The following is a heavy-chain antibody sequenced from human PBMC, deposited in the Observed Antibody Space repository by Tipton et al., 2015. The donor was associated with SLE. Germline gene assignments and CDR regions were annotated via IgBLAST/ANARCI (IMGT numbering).Heavy chain of an antibody. CDR3: ARDLAVFGVVPFNYMDI. V-gene: IGHV4-34*01. J-gene: IGHJ6*03. D-gene: IGHD3-3*01. CDR1: GGSFSGYY. CDR2: INHSGST. Sequence: TLSLTCAVYGGSFSGYYWSWIRQPPGKGLEWIGEINHSGSTNYNPSLKSRVSFSIDTSKHQFSLKLNSVIAADTAVYYCARDLAVFGVVPFNYMDIWGKGTTVTVSS.